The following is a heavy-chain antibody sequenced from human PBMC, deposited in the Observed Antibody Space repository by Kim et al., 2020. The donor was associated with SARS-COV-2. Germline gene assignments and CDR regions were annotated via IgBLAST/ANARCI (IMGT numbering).Heavy chain of an antibody. D-gene: IGHD2-21*01. CDR3: VRGDGYYPD. V-gene: IGHV4-59*13. J-gene: IGHJ4*02. CDR2: VSNRGGT. CDR1: GASISAYS. Sequence: SETLSLTCTVSGASISAYSWSWIRQPPGKVLDWIGYVSNRGGTDYNPSLMGRVTISVDTSKNQFSLKLISVIPSDTAPYYCVRGDGYYPDWGQGTLFTVS.